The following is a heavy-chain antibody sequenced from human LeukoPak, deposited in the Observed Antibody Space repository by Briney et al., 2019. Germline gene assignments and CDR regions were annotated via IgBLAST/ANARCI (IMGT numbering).Heavy chain of an antibody. CDR1: GYTFTSYG. CDR3: TRVGRVGATFDY. CDR2: ISAYNGNT. D-gene: IGHD1-26*01. Sequence: ASVKVSCKASGYTFTSYGISWVRQAPGQGLEWMGWISAYNGNTNYAQKPQGRVTITTDTSTSTAYMELRSLRSDDTAVYYCTRVGRVGATFDYWGQGTLVTVSS. V-gene: IGHV1-18*01. J-gene: IGHJ4*02.